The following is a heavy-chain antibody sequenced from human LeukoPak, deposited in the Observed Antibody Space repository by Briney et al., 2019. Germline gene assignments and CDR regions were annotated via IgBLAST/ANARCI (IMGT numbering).Heavy chain of an antibody. CDR2: IDYSGRT. Sequence: SETLSLTCTVSGGSISRDYWNWIRQPPGKGPEWIGDIDYSGRTNYNPSLKSRVTISVDTSKNQFSLKLSPVTAADTAVYYCARHLWRGGTTDSFDIWGQGTMVSVSS. J-gene: IGHJ3*02. CDR3: ARHLWRGGTTDSFDI. V-gene: IGHV4-59*08. CDR1: GGSISRDY. D-gene: IGHD3-10*01.